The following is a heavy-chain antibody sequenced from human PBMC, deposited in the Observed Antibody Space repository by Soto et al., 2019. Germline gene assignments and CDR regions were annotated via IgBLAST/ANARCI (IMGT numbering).Heavy chain of an antibody. CDR3: ARDPSDLWKADQYFQH. CDR2: ISSSGYK. D-gene: IGHD3-10*01. J-gene: IGHJ1*01. Sequence: PGGSLRLSCAASGFTFSTYSMNWVRQAPGKGLEWASSISSSGYKHYADSVKGRFTISRDNAKNSLYLQMNSLRAGDTAVYYCARDPSDLWKADQYFQHWGQGTLVTVSS. V-gene: IGHV3-21*01. CDR1: GFTFSTYS.